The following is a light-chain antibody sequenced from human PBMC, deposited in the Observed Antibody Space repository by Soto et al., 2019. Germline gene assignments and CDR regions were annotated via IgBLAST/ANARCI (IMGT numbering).Light chain of an antibody. CDR3: AAWDDSLSGVL. CDR2: SNN. CDR1: SSNIGSNT. Sequence: QSVLTQPPSASGTPGQRVTFSCSGSSSNIGSNTVNWYQQLPGTAPKLLIYSNNQRPSGVPDRFSGSKSGTSASLAISGLQSDDEADYYCAAWDDSLSGVLFGGGTKLTVL. J-gene: IGLJ2*01. V-gene: IGLV1-44*01.